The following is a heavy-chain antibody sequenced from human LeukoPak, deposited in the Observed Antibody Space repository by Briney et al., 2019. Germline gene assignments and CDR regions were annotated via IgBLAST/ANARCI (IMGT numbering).Heavy chain of an antibody. J-gene: IGHJ4*02. D-gene: IGHD3-10*01. CDR2: VDPEDGET. CDR1: GYTFTDYY. CDR3: ATVTMVRGDY. V-gene: IGHV1-69-2*01. Sequence: RASVKVSCKVSGYTFTDYYMHWVQQAPGKGLEWMGLVDPEDGETIYAEKFQGGVTITADTSTDTAYMELSSLRSEDTAVYYCATVTMVRGDYWGQGTLVAVSS.